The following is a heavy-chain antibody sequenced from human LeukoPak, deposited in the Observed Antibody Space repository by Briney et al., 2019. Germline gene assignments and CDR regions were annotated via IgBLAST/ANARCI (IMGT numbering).Heavy chain of an antibody. D-gene: IGHD6-13*01. J-gene: IGHJ5*02. Sequence: GGSLRLSCAASGFTFSSYAMHWVRQAPGKGLEWVAVISYDGSNKYYADSVKGRFTISRDNSKNTLYLQMNSLRAEDTAVYYCARRYSSSWYSWFDPWGQGTLVTVSS. CDR1: GFTFSSYA. CDR2: ISYDGSNK. V-gene: IGHV3-30*04. CDR3: ARRYSSSWYSWFDP.